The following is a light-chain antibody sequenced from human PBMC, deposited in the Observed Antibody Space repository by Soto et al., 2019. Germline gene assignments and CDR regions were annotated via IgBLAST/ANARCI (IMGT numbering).Light chain of an antibody. CDR1: SSDVGGYNY. CDR3: SSYTSSSALV. J-gene: IGLJ2*01. V-gene: IGLV2-14*01. CDR2: EVS. Sequence: QSALTQPASVSGSPGQSITISCTGSSSDVGGYNYVSWYQNHPGTAPKLMIYEVSNRPSGVSNRFSGSKSGNTASLTISGLQAEDEADYYCSSYTSSSALVFGGGTKVTVL.